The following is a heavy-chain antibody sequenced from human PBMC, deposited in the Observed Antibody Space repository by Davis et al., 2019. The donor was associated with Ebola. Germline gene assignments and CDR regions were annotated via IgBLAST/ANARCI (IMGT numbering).Heavy chain of an antibody. CDR1: GFTFTSSV. CDR2: IVVGSGNT. CDR3: AAGPSITMIDPCH. V-gene: IGHV1-58*01. J-gene: IGHJ4*02. D-gene: IGHD3-22*01. Sequence: SVKVSCKPSGFTFTSSVVQWVRQARGQPLEWIGWIVVGSGNTNYARNFHKRVTITRDMSTSTAYMELSSLRYEDTAVYYCAAGPSITMIDPCHWGQGTLVTVSS.